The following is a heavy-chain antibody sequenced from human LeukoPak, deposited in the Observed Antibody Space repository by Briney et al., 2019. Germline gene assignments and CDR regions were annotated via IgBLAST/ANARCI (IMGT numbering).Heavy chain of an antibody. V-gene: IGHV1-46*01. CDR1: GYTFTSYY. J-gene: IGHJ6*02. CDR2: INPSGGST. Sequence: ASVKVSCKASGYTFTSYYMHWVRQAPGQGLEWMGIINPSGGSTSYTQKFQGRVAMTRDTSTSTVYMELSSLRSEDTAVYYCAREGFPPKISDFWSGLGPYYYYGMDVWGQGTTVTVSS. CDR3: AREGFPPKISDFWSGLGPYYYYGMDV. D-gene: IGHD3-3*01.